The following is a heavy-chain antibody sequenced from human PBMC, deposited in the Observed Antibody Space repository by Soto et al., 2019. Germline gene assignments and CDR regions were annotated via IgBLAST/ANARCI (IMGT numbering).Heavy chain of an antibody. Sequence: ASVKVSCKASGYTFTSYGISWVRQAPGQGLEWMGWISAYNGNTNYAQKLQGRVTMTTDTSTSTAYMELRSLRSDDTAVYYCANSMDNQGQLDYWGQGTLVTVSS. CDR1: GYTFTSYG. J-gene: IGHJ4*02. CDR3: ANSMDNQGQLDY. V-gene: IGHV1-18*01. D-gene: IGHD1-1*01. CDR2: ISAYNGNT.